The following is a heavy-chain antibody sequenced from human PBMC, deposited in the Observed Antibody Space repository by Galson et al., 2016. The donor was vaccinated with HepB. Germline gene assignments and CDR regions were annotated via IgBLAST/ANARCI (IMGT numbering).Heavy chain of an antibody. CDR1: GFTFSSYW. D-gene: IGHD2/OR15-2a*01. V-gene: IGHV3-7*01. Sequence: SLRLSCAASGFTFSSYWMSWVRQAPGKGLEWVANIKEDGSVKNYVDSVRGRFTISRDNAKNSLYLQMNSLRAEDTAVYYCARDMYTTARDYWGQGTLVTVSS. CDR3: ARDMYTTARDY. CDR2: IKEDGSVK. J-gene: IGHJ4*02.